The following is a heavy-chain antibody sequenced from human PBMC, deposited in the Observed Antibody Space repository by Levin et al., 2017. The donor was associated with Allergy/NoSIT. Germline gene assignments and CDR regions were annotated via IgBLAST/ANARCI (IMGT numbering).Heavy chain of an antibody. CDR2: ISTNGGST. D-gene: IGHD3-10*01. CDR3: VSEWYYGSGSLDY. Sequence: GGSLRLSCSASGFTFSSYAMHWVRQAPGKGLKSVSAISTNGGSTYYADSVKGRFTTSRDNSKNTLYLQMSSLRAEDTAVYYCVSEWYYGSGSLDYWGQGTLVTVSS. V-gene: IGHV3-64D*06. CDR1: GFTFSSYA. J-gene: IGHJ4*02.